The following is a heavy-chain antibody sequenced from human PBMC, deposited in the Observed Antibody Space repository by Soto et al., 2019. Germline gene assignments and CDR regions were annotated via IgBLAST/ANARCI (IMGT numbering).Heavy chain of an antibody. CDR3: ATWHEREHAYDV. D-gene: IGHD1-1*01. J-gene: IGHJ3*01. Sequence: DVQLVESGGGLMQPGESLRLSCAASGLTVSGKKYVAWVRQAPGKGLEWVSALYDVDASFYSDSVKGRFTTSTDSSKTTCYLQMNDLRPADTAVYYCATWHEREHAYDVWGQGTTVTVSS. CDR2: LYDVDAS. CDR1: GLTVSGKKY. V-gene: IGHV3-53*01.